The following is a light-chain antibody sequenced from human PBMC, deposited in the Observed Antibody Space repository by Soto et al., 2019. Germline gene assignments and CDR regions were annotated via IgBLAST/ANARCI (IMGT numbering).Light chain of an antibody. CDR3: SSYTSSRTVV. V-gene: IGLV2-14*01. CDR1: SSDLGAYNY. CDR2: EVI. J-gene: IGLJ2*01. Sequence: QSALTQPASVSGSPGQSITISCTGTSSDLGAYNYVSWYQQHPGKAPKLMIYEVINRPSGISNRFSGSKSANTASLTISGLQAEDEADYYCSSYTSSRTVVFGGGTKVTVL.